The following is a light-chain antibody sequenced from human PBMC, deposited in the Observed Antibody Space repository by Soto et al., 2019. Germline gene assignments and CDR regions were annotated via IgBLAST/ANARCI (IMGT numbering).Light chain of an antibody. CDR3: QQHSNYPWT. J-gene: IGKJ1*01. CDR2: AVS. Sequence: EIVLTQSPGTLTLSPGESAALSCRASQTISNTYLVWYRQKPGQAPRLLIYAVSSRAAGIPDRFSGSGSGTDFALTIARLEPEEFAVYYCQQHSNYPWTFGQGNRVEI. V-gene: IGKV3D-20*02. CDR1: QTISNTY.